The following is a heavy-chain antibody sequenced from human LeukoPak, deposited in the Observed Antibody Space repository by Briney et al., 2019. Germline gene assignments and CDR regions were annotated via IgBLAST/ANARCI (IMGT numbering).Heavy chain of an antibody. CDR2: MNPNSGNT. CDR3: ARAKPSMTTVVTPLRYYYYYYYMDV. Sequence: ASVKVSCKASGYPFTSYDINWVRQATGQGLEWMGWMNPNSGNTGYAQKFQGRVTMTRDTSTSTVYMELSSLRSEDTAVYYCARAKPSMTTVVTPLRYYYYYYYMDVWGKGTTVTVSS. J-gene: IGHJ6*03. V-gene: IGHV1-8*02. D-gene: IGHD4-23*01. CDR1: GYPFTSYD.